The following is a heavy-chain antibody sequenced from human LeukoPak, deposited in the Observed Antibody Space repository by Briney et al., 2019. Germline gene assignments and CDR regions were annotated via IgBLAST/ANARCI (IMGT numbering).Heavy chain of an antibody. CDR3: ARGGIAVAGTVQRWFDP. J-gene: IGHJ5*02. Sequence: SETLSLTCAVYGGSFSGYYWSWIRQPPGKGLEWIGEINHSGSTNYNPSLKSRVTISVDTSKNQFSLKLSSVTAADTAVYYCARGGIAVAGTVQRWFDPWGQGTLVTVSS. CDR1: GGSFSGYY. V-gene: IGHV4-34*01. D-gene: IGHD6-19*01. CDR2: INHSGST.